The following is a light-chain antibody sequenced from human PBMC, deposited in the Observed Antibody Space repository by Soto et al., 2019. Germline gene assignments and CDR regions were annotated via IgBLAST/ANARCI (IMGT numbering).Light chain of an antibody. Sequence: IHMTQSASSLSASVGHRVTITCRASQGISNFLAWFQQKQGKAPKSLIYGASSLQSGVPSRFSGSGYGTDFNLTISSLQTEDFGTYYCQHYNGYPQTFGQGTRLEIK. J-gene: IGKJ5*01. CDR3: QHYNGYPQT. CDR2: GAS. V-gene: IGKV1-16*01. CDR1: QGISNF.